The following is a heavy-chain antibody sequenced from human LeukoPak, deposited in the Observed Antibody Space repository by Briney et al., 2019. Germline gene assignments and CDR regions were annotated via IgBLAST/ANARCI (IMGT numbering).Heavy chain of an antibody. J-gene: IGHJ3*02. CDR3: ARDRSGSYNGDAFDI. CDR2: IYYSGST. Sequence: SQTLSLTCTVSGGSISSGDYYWSWIRQPPGKGLEWIGYIYYSGSTNYNPSLKSRVTISVDTSKNQFSLKLSSVTAADTAVYYCARDRSGSYNGDAFDIWGQGTMVTVSS. V-gene: IGHV4-61*08. D-gene: IGHD1-26*01. CDR1: GGSISSGDYY.